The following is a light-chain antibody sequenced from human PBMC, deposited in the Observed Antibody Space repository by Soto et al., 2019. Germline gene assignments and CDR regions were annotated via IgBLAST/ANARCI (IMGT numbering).Light chain of an antibody. CDR2: GAS. CDR3: QQYGSSPRT. J-gene: IGKJ1*01. V-gene: IGKV3-20*01. CDR1: QSVTSSY. Sequence: EIVLTQSPGTLSLSPGERATLFCRASQSVTSSYLAWYQQKPGQAPRLLIYGASSRATGIPDRFSGSGSGTDFTLTINRLEPEDFAVYYCQQYGSSPRTFGQGTKVEIK.